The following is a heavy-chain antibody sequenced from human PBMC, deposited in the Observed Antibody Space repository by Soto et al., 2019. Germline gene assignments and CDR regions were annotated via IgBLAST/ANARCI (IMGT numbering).Heavy chain of an antibody. CDR3: AKVFYKAAARPSPFDY. Sequence: EVQLLESGGGLVQPGGSLRLSCAASGFTFSSYAMSWVRQAPGKGLEWVSAISGSGGSTYYADSVKGRFTISRDNSKNTLYLQMNSLRAEDTAVYYCAKVFYKAAARPSPFDYWGQGTLVTVSS. J-gene: IGHJ4*02. V-gene: IGHV3-23*01. CDR1: GFTFSSYA. CDR2: ISGSGGST. D-gene: IGHD6-6*01.